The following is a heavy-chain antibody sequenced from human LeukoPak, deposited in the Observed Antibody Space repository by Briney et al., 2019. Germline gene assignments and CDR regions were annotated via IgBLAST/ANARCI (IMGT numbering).Heavy chain of an antibody. CDR2: ISYDGSNK. V-gene: IGHV3-30-3*01. CDR1: GFTFSTYA. J-gene: IGHJ4*02. D-gene: IGHD3-3*01. CDR3: ARGLTYYDFWSGYYPGYFDY. Sequence: AGGSLRLSCAASGFTFSTYAMHWVRQAPGKGREWVAVISYDGSNKYYADSVKGRFTISRDNSKNTLDVQMNSLRGEDTAVYYCARGLTYYDFWSGYYPGYFDYWGQGTLVTVSS.